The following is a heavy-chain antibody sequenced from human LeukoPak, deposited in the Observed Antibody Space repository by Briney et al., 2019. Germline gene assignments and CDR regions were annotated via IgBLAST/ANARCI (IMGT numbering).Heavy chain of an antibody. D-gene: IGHD2-15*01. CDR2: IYYSGST. CDR3: ARATGYYRAFDI. J-gene: IGHJ3*02. CDR1: DGSISSSSYY. Sequence: SETLSLSCTVSDGSISSSSYYWGWIRQPPGKGLEWIGYIYYSGSTNYNPSLKSRVTISVDTSKNQFSLKLSSVTAADTAVYYCARATGYYRAFDIWGQGTMVTVSS. V-gene: IGHV4-61*05.